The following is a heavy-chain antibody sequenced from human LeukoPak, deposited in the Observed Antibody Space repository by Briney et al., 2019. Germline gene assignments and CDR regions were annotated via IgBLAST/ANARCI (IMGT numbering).Heavy chain of an antibody. CDR2: INSDGSWT. V-gene: IGHV3-74*01. CDR3: ARDLRKYQLLRYYYYYGMDV. D-gene: IGHD2-2*01. CDR1: GNYW. J-gene: IGHJ6*02. Sequence: GGSLRLSCAASGNYWMHWVRQAPGKGLVWVSHINSDGSWTGYADSVKGRFTISRDNAKNTLYLQMNSLRAEDTAVYYCARDLRKYQLLRYYYYYGMDVWGQGTTVTVSS.